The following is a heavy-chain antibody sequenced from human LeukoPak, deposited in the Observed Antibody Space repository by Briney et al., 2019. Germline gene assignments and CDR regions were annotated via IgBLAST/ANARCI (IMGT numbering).Heavy chain of an antibody. D-gene: IGHD2-15*01. CDR2: ISSSSYI. Sequence: PGGSLRLSCAASGFTFSSYSMNWVRQAPGKGLEWVSSISSSSYIYYADSVKGRFTISRDNAKNSLYLQMNSLRAEDTAVYYCARERTEGYCSGGSCPKHAFDIWGQGTMVTVSS. CDR3: ARERTEGYCSGGSCPKHAFDI. J-gene: IGHJ3*02. V-gene: IGHV3-21*01. CDR1: GFTFSSYS.